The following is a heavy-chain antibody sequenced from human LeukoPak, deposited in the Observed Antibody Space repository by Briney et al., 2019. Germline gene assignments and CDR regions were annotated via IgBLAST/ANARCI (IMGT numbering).Heavy chain of an antibody. J-gene: IGHJ4*02. Sequence: GSLRLSCVGSGFNFMQYGMMWVRQAPGKVLEWVSTIHPSGINTHHADSVKGRFTISRDNSKNTLYLQMNSLRVEDTAIYYCARDPSTLLPTDDSWGQGTLVTVSS. V-gene: IGHV3-23*05. CDR3: ARDPSTLLPTDDS. CDR1: GFNFMQYG. D-gene: IGHD2-2*01. CDR2: IHPSGINT.